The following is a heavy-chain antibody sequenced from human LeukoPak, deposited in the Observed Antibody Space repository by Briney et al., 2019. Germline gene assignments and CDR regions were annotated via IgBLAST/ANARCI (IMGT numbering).Heavy chain of an antibody. D-gene: IGHD3-10*01. J-gene: IGHJ6*03. CDR1: GYTFTSYD. CDR2: MNPNSGNT. CDR3: ARAGELLWFGELIRYYYYYYMDV. Sequence: ASVKVSCKASGYTFTSYDINWVRQATGQGLEGMGLMNPNSGNTGYAQNIQDRVTMTRNTSISTAYMELSSLRSEDTAVYYCARAGELLWFGELIRYYYYYYMDVWGKGTTVTISS. V-gene: IGHV1-8*01.